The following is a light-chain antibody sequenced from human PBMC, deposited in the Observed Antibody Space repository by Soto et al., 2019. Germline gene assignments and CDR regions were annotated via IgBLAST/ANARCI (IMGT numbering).Light chain of an antibody. V-gene: IGLV2-8*01. CDR1: SSDVGGYNY. Sequence: QSALTQPPSASGSPGQSVTISCTGTSSDVGGYNYVSWYQQHPGKAPKLIIYEVTKRPSGVPARFSGSKSGNTASLTLSGLQPEDEADYYCGSHAGSNSWMFGGGTKVTVL. CDR3: GSHAGSNSWM. J-gene: IGLJ3*02. CDR2: EVT.